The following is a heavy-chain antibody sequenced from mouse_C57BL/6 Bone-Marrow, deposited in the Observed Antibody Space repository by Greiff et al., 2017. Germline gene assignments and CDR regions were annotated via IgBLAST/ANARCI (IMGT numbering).Heavy chain of an antibody. CDR3: ARWGLLRGGYYFDY. J-gene: IGHJ2*01. Sequence: QVQLQQSGAELARPGASVKLSCKASGYTFTSYGISWVKQRTGQGLEWIGEIYPRSGNTYYNEKFKGKATLTADKSSSTAYMELRSLTSEDSAVYFCARWGLLRGGYYFDYWGQGTTLTVSS. CDR2: IYPRSGNT. D-gene: IGHD1-1*01. CDR1: GYTFTSYG. V-gene: IGHV1-81*01.